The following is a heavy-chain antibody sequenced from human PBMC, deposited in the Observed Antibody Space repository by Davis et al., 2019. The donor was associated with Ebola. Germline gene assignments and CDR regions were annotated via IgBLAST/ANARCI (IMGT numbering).Heavy chain of an antibody. CDR3: VKDLYNFDGSNYYYEVDP. V-gene: IGHV3-64D*06. CDR1: GFTLSTYA. J-gene: IGHJ5*02. D-gene: IGHD3-22*01. CDR2: ITDNGGNT. Sequence: GESLKISCLASGFTLSTYAMHWVRQAPGKGLEYVAGITDNGGNTYHADSVKGRFTISRDNSKNALYLQMSSLRAEDTAVYYCVKDLYNFDGSNYYYEVDPWGQGTLVTVSS.